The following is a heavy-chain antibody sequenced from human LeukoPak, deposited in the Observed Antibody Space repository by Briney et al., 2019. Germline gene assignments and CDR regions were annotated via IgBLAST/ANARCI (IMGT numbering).Heavy chain of an antibody. CDR3: ARDSGYYGSGSYYRGPVGCFDY. Sequence: SSVKVTCKASGGTFSNYAISWVRQPPGQGLEWVGGIIPIFGTANYAQKFQGRVTITTDESTSTAYMELSSLRSEDTAVYYCARDSGYYGSGSYYRGPVGCFDYWGQGTLVTVSS. J-gene: IGHJ4*02. CDR2: IIPIFGTA. V-gene: IGHV1-69*05. CDR1: GGTFSNYA. D-gene: IGHD3-10*01.